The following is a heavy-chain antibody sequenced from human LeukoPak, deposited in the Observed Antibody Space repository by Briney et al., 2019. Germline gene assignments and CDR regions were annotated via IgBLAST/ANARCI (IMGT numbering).Heavy chain of an antibody. CDR2: IYPGDSDT. CDR1: GFRLTDYW. D-gene: IGHD1-14*01. CDR3: ARKLDNPPLPGAFDV. V-gene: IGHV5-51*01. J-gene: IGHJ3*01. Sequence: GESLKISCQGSGFRLTDYWIGWVRQRPGKGLEWLGIIYPGDSDTQYRPSFQGHVTFSADKSFNTAHLEWGSLKASDTAIYFCARKLDNPPLPGAFDVWGQGTMVSVSS.